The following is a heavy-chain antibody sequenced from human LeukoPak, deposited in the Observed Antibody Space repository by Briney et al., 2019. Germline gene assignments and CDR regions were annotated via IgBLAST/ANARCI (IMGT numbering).Heavy chain of an antibody. Sequence: ASVKVSCKASGYTFTSYDINWVGQATGQGLEWMGWMNPNSGNTGYAQKFQGRVTITRNTSISTAYMELSSLRSEDTAVYYCARWDRSSWYVDYWGQGTLVTVSS. D-gene: IGHD6-13*01. V-gene: IGHV1-8*03. CDR1: GYTFTSYD. CDR3: ARWDRSSWYVDY. J-gene: IGHJ4*02. CDR2: MNPNSGNT.